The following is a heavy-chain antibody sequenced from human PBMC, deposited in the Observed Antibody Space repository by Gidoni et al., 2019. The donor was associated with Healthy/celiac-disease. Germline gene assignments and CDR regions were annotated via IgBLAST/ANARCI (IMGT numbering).Heavy chain of an antibody. D-gene: IGHD2-2*01. CDR2: ISGSGGST. CDR3: AKGGEDIVVVPAAPSTWFDP. V-gene: IGHV3-23*01. CDR1: GFTLSSYA. J-gene: IGHJ5*02. Sequence: EVQLLESGGGLVQPGGSLRLSCAAYGFTLSSYAMSWVRQAPGKGLGWVSAISGSGGSTYYADSVKGRFTISRDNSKNTLYLQMNSLRAEDTAVYYCAKGGEDIVVVPAAPSTWFDPWGQGTLVTVSS.